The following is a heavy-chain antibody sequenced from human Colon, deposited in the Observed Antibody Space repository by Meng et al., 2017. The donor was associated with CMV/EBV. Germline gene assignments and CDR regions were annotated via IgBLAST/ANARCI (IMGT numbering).Heavy chain of an antibody. D-gene: IGHD4-11*01. CDR2: INPSGGST. J-gene: IGHJ5*02. V-gene: IGHV1-46*02. CDR1: GYTFNSYY. CDR3: ARQYPKGWFDH. Sequence: ASVMVSCKASGYTFNSYYMHWVRQAPGQGREWMGIINPSGGSTSYAQKFQGRVTMTRDTSTSTVYMELSSLRSEDTAVYYCARQYPKGWFDHWGQGTLVTVSS.